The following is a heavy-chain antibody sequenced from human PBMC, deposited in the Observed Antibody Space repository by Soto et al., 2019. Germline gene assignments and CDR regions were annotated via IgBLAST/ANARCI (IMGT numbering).Heavy chain of an antibody. V-gene: IGHV4-39*07. CDR3: ARDHYYYYGMDV. Sequence: SETLSLTCTVSGGSISSSSYYWGWIRQPPGKGLEWIGNIYYSGSTNYNPSLKSRVTISVDTSKNQFSLKLSSVTAADTAVYYCARDHYYYYGMDVWGQGTTVTVSS. J-gene: IGHJ6*02. CDR1: GGSISSSSYY. CDR2: IYYSGST.